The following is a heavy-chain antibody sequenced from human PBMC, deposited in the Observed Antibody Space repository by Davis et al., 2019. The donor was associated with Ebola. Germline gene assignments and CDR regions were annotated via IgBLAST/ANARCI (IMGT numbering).Heavy chain of an antibody. V-gene: IGHV5-51*01. CDR3: ARHPLDAFDI. Sequence: KISCKGSGYSFTSYWIGWARQMPGKGLEWMGFIYPGDSDTRYSPSFQGQVTISADKSISTAYLQWSSLKASDTAMYYCARHPLDAFDIWGQGTMVTVSS. CDR1: GYSFTSYW. CDR2: IYPGDSDT. J-gene: IGHJ3*02.